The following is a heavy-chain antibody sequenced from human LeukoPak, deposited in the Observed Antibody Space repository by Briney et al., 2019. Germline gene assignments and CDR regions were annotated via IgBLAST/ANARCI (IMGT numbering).Heavy chain of an antibody. CDR3: ARYEAALGYYFDY. D-gene: IGHD6-6*01. CDR1: GGSISSSSYY. Sequence: PSETLSLTCTVSGGSISSSSYYWGWIRQPPGKGLEWIGSIYYSGSTYYNPSLKSRVTISVDTSKNQFSLKLSSVTAADTAVYYCARYEAALGYYFDYWGQGTLVTVSS. J-gene: IGHJ4*02. CDR2: IYYSGST. V-gene: IGHV4-39*07.